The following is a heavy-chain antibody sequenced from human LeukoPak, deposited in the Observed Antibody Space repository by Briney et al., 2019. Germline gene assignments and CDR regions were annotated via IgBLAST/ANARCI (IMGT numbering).Heavy chain of an antibody. CDR1: GGTFSSYA. CDR3: AREMATMPMDY. V-gene: IGHV1-69*04. CDR2: IIPILGIA. Sequence: ASVKVSCKASGGTFSSYAISWVRQAPGQGLEWMGRIIPILGIANYAQKFQGRVTITADKSTSTAYMELSSLRSEDTAVYYCAREMATMPMDYWGQGTLVTASS. D-gene: IGHD5-24*01. J-gene: IGHJ4*02.